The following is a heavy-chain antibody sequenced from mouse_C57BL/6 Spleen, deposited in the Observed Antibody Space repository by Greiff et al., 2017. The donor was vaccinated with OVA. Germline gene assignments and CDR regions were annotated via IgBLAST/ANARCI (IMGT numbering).Heavy chain of an antibody. J-gene: IGHJ4*01. CDR3: ARNYDGDYYAMDY. CDR2: IWSGGST. Sequence: VQRVESGPGLVQPSQSLSITCTVSGFSLTSYGVHWVRQSPGKGLEWLGVIWSGGSTDYNAAFISRLSISKDNSKSQVFFKMNSLQADDTAIYYCARNYDGDYYAMDYWGQGTSVTVSS. V-gene: IGHV2-2*01. CDR1: GFSLTSYG. D-gene: IGHD2-12*01.